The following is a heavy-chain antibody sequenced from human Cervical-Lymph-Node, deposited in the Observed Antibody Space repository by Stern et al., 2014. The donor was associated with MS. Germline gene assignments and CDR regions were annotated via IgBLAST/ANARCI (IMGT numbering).Heavy chain of an antibody. CDR1: GFTFSNNA. J-gene: IGHJ6*02. D-gene: IGHD6-13*01. Sequence: QVQLVQSGGGVVQPGRSLRLSCAASGFTFSNNAMHWVRQAPGRGLEWVAQIWHDGSTKYYVDAVKRRFTICRDHSKNTQYLQMNSLRAEDTAVYYCARDGQQLERYSMDVWGQGTTVTVSS. CDR2: IWHDGSTK. V-gene: IGHV3-33*01. CDR3: ARDGQQLERYSMDV.